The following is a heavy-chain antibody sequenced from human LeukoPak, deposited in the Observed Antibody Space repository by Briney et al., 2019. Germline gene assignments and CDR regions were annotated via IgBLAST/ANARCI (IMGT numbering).Heavy chain of an antibody. D-gene: IGHD3-3*01. V-gene: IGHV4-34*01. J-gene: IGHJ5*02. CDR1: GGSFSGYY. CDR2: INHSGST. Sequence: SETLSLTCPVYGGSFSGYYWTWIRQPPGKGLEWIGEINHSGSTNYNPSLKSRVTISVDTSKSQFSLKLSSVTAADTAIYFCARRGLRFLESVKYSWFDPWGQGTLVTVSS. CDR3: ARRGLRFLESVKYSWFDP.